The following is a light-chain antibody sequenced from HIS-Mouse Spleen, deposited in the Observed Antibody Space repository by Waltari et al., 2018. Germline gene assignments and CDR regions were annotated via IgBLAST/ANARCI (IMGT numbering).Light chain of an antibody. V-gene: IGLV2-8*01. CDR3: SSYAGSNNSLYV. J-gene: IGLJ1*01. CDR2: EVS. CDR1: RSDVGGYNY. Sequence: QSALTQPPPASGSPGQSVTIPCTGTRSDVGGYNYVPCYQQHPGKAPKLMIYEVSKRPSGVPDRFSGSKSGNTASLTVSGLQAEDEADYYCSSYAGSNNSLYVFGTGTKVTVL.